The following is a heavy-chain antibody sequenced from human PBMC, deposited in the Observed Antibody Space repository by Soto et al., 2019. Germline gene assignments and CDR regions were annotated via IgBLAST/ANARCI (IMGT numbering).Heavy chain of an antibody. CDR1: GGSISSYY. Sequence: SETLTLTCTVSGGSISSYYWSWIRQSAGKGLEWIGRIYNGGNTQYNPSLKSRVTMSADTSKNQFSLRLNSVTAADTAVYYCARDGSDSYGLDVWGQGTTVTVSS. CDR2: IYNGGNT. CDR3: ARDGSDSYGLDV. V-gene: IGHV4-4*07. D-gene: IGHD3-10*01. J-gene: IGHJ6*02.